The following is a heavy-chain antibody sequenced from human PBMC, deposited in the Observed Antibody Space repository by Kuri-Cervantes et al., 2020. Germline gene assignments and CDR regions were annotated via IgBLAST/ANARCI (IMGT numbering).Heavy chain of an antibody. CDR3: ASGGLQKDAFDI. J-gene: IGHJ3*02. D-gene: IGHD5-24*01. Sequence: SVKGSCKASGGTFSSYTISWVRQAPGQGLEWMGWINPILGIANYAQKFQGRVTITADKSTSTAYMELSSLRSEDTAVYYCASGGLQKDAFDIWGQGTMVTVSS. CDR1: GGTFSSYT. V-gene: IGHV1-69*02. CDR2: INPILGIA.